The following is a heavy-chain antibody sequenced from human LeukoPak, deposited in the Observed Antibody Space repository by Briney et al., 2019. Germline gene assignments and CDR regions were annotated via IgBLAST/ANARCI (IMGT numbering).Heavy chain of an antibody. D-gene: IGHD3-16*01. CDR3: AREAGESGWGRLDS. CDR2: IYTSGGT. CDR1: GGSISSSY. J-gene: IGHJ5*01. V-gene: IGHV4-59*01. Sequence: SETLSLTCTVTGGSISSSYWSWIRQPPGKGLEWIGYIYTSGGTNSNPSLKSRVTISQDMSNNQLALRLTSVTAADTAVYYCAREAGESGWGRLDSWGQGTLVTVSS.